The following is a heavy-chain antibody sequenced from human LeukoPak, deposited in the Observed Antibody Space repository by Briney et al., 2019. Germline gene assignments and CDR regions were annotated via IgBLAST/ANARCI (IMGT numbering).Heavy chain of an antibody. Sequence: SETLSLTCAVYGGSFSGYYWSWIRQPPGKGLEWIGEINHSGSTNYNPSLKSRVTISVDTSKNQFSLKLSSVTAADTAVYYRARGLVVPAATRYWYFDLWGRGTLVTVSS. V-gene: IGHV4-34*01. CDR1: GGSFSGYY. CDR3: ARGLVVPAATRYWYFDL. CDR2: INHSGST. J-gene: IGHJ2*01. D-gene: IGHD2-2*01.